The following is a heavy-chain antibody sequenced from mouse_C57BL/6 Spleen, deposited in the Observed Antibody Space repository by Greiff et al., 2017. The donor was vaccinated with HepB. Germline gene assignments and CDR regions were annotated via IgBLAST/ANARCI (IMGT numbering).Heavy chain of an antibody. J-gene: IGHJ3*01. CDR2: ISDGGSYT. Sequence: EVQLVESGGGLVKPGGSLKLSCAASGFTFSSYAMSWVRQTPEKRLEWVATISDGGSYTYYPDDVKGRFTISRDNAKNNLYLQMSHLKSEDTAMYYCARDQPGRDWGQGTLVTVSA. V-gene: IGHV5-4*01. CDR3: ARDQPGRD. D-gene: IGHD3-1*01. CDR1: GFTFSSYA.